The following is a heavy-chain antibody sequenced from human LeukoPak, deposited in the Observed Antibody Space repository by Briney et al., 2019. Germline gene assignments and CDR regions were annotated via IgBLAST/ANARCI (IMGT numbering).Heavy chain of an antibody. CDR3: ARTFPRGYYGMDV. D-gene: IGHD3-10*01. CDR2: IKQDGSEK. J-gene: IGHJ6*04. V-gene: IGHV3-7*03. CDR1: GFTFSSYW. Sequence: PGGSLRLSCAASGFTFSSYWMSWVRQAPGKGLEWAANIKQDGSEKYYVDSVKGRFTISRDNAKNSLYLQMNSLRAEDTAVYYCARTFPRGYYGMDVWGKGTTVTVSS.